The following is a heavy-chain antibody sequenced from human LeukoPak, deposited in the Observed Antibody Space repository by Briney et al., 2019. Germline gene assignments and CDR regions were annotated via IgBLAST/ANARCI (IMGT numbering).Heavy chain of an antibody. CDR1: GFTVSSNY. D-gene: IGHD3-16*02. CDR2: IYSGGST. CDR3: ARVGFVGVTFAGVIVPCHFDY. Sequence: GGSLRLSCAASGFTVSSNYMSWVRQAPGKGLEWVSVIYSGGSTYYADSVKGRFTISRDNSKSTLYIQMNSLRAEDTAVYYCARVGFVGVTFAGVIVPCHFDYWGQGTLVTVSS. J-gene: IGHJ4*02. V-gene: IGHV3-53*01.